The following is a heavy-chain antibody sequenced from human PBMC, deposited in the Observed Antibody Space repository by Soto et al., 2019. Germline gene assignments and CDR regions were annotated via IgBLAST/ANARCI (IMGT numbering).Heavy chain of an antibody. CDR2: ISSSSSYI. V-gene: IGHV3-21*01. CDR3: ARVSIVPAEDGYFPH. J-gene: IGHJ1*01. CDR1: GFTXSSYS. D-gene: IGHD2-2*01. Sequence: PGGSLRLSCAASGFTXSSYSMNWVRQAPGKGLEWVSSISSSSSYIYYADSVKARFTISRDNAKNSLYLQMNSLRAEDTAVYYCARVSIVPAEDGYFPHWGQGTLVTVSS.